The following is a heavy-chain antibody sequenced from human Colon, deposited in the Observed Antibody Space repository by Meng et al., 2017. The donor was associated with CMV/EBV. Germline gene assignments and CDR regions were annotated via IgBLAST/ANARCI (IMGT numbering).Heavy chain of an antibody. CDR1: GGSVGTGSYY. CDR2: IYYRGSS. CDR3: AREGGGISAVLRSDYYGLDV. D-gene: IGHD6-13*01. Sequence: SETLSLTCTVSGGSVGTGSYYWSWIRQSPGKGLEWIGYIYYRGSSNYNPSLKSRVTMSIDTSKNQFPLKLTSVTAADTAVYYCAREGGGISAVLRSDYYGLDVWGQGIAVTVSS. J-gene: IGHJ6*02. V-gene: IGHV4-61*01.